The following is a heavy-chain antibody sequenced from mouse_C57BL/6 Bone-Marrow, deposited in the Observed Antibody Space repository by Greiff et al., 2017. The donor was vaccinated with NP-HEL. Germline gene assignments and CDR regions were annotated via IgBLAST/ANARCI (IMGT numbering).Heavy chain of an antibody. CDR2: IHPNSGST. V-gene: IGHV1-64*01. CDR1: GYTFTSYW. D-gene: IGHD1-1*01. J-gene: IGHJ2*01. Sequence: QVQLQQPGAELVKPGASVKLSCKASGYTFTSYWMHWVKQRPGQGLEWIGMIHPNSGSTNYNEKFKSKATLTVDKSSSTAYMQLSSLTSEDSAVYYCARERGYYYGSSPYYFDYWGQGTTLTVSS. CDR3: ARERGYYYGSSPYYFDY.